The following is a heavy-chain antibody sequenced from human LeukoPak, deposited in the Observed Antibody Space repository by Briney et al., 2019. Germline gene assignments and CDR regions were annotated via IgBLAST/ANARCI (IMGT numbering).Heavy chain of an antibody. V-gene: IGHV4-61*02. CDR1: GGSISSGSYY. D-gene: IGHD5-24*01. J-gene: IGHJ4*02. CDR3: ARADGYKRGGFDY. CDR2: IYTSGST. Sequence: SETLSLTXTVSGGSISSGSYYWRWIRQPAGTGLEWIGRIYTSGSTNYNPSLKSRVTISVDTSKNQFSLKLSSVTAADTAVYYCARADGYKRGGFDYWGQGTLVTVSS.